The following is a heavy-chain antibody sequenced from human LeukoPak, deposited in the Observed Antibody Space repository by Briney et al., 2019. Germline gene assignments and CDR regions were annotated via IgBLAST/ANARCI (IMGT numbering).Heavy chain of an antibody. CDR2: IYYSGST. CDR3: ASHYDFWSGYYPIFDY. Sequence: SETLSLTCTVSGGSISRYYWNWIRQPPGKGLEWIGYIYYSGSTNYNPSLKSRVTISVDTSKNQFSLKLSSVTAADTAVYYCASHYDFWSGYYPIFDYWGQGTLVTVSS. J-gene: IGHJ4*02. D-gene: IGHD3-3*01. CDR1: GGSISRYY. V-gene: IGHV4-59*08.